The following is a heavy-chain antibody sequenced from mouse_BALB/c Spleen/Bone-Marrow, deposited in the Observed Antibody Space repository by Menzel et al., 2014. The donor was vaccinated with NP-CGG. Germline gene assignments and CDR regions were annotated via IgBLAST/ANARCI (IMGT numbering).Heavy chain of an antibody. V-gene: IGHV5-17*02. CDR2: ISSGSSNI. CDR1: GFTFSSFG. J-gene: IGHJ2*01. Sequence: EVNVVESGGGLVQPGGSRKLSCAASGFTFSSFGMHWVRQAPEKGLEWVAYISSGSSNIYYADTVKGRFTISRDNPKNTLFLQMTSLRSEDTAMYYCARAAITTVVAGYWGQGTTLTVSS. D-gene: IGHD1-1*01. CDR3: ARAAITTVVAGY.